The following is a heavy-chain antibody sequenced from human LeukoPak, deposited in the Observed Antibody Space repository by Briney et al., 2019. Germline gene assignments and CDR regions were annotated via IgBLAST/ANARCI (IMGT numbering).Heavy chain of an antibody. J-gene: IGHJ6*03. CDR1: GFTVSSNY. D-gene: IGHD2-2*01. V-gene: IGHV3-53*01. Sequence: GGSLTLSCAASGFTVSSNYMSWLRQAPAKGLDWVSVIYSGGSTYYADSVKGRFTFSRDNSKNTLYLQMNSLRAEDTAVYYCARLNCSSTSCYEEYYYYYMDVWGKGTTVTVSS. CDR3: ARLNCSSTSCYEEYYYYYMDV. CDR2: IYSGGST.